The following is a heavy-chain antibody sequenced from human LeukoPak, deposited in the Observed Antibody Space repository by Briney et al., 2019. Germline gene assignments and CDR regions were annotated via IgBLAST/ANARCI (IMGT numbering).Heavy chain of an antibody. Sequence: GGSLRLSCAASGFSLSTYGVSWVRQPPGKGLERVSGITGTGGSTYYADSAKGRFTVSRDTSKNTLYLQMDSLRAEDTAIYYCAKDHGTAVAGFYYWGQGTLVTVSS. CDR3: AKDHGTAVAGFYY. J-gene: IGHJ4*02. CDR2: ITGTGGST. D-gene: IGHD6-19*01. CDR1: GFSLSTYG. V-gene: IGHV3-23*01.